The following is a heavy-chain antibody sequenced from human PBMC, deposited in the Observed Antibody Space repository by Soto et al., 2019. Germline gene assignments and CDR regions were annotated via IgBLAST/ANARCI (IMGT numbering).Heavy chain of an antibody. CDR1: GYSFTSYW. CDR3: ARRGTIYDFWSGYYQNWFDP. D-gene: IGHD3-3*01. V-gene: IGHV5-51*01. Sequence: GESLKISCKGSGYSFTSYWIGWVRQMPGKGLEWMGIIYPGDSDTRYSPSFQGQVTISADKSISTAYLQWSSLKASDTAMYYFARRGTIYDFWSGYYQNWFDPWGQGTLVTVSS. CDR2: IYPGDSDT. J-gene: IGHJ5*02.